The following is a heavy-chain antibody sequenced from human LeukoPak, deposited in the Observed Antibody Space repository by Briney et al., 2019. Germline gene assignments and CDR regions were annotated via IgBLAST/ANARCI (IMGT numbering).Heavy chain of an antibody. CDR1: GYTLSDYF. CDR3: AREVEYSSTLFDY. V-gene: IGHV1-2*02. J-gene: IGHJ4*02. D-gene: IGHD6-6*01. Sequence: ASVKVSCKASGYTLSDYFLHWVRQAPGQGLEWMGWINPNSGGTNYAQKFQGRVTMTRDTSISTAYMELSRLRSDDTAVYYCAREVEYSSTLFDYWGQGTLVTVSS. CDR2: INPNSGGT.